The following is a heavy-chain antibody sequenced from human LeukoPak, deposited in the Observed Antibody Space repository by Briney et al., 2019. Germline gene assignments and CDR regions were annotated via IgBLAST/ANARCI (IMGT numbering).Heavy chain of an antibody. CDR2: IYYSGST. D-gene: IGHD4-11*01. CDR3: ARDSGGYSNFDY. V-gene: IGHV4-30-4*08. Sequence: SQTLSLTCTVSNDSISSGDYYWSWIRQPPGKGLEWIGYIYYSGSTYYNPSLKSRLTISVDTSKNQFSLKLNSVTAADTAVYYCARDSGGYSNFDYWGQGTLVTVSS. CDR1: NDSISSGDYY. J-gene: IGHJ4*02.